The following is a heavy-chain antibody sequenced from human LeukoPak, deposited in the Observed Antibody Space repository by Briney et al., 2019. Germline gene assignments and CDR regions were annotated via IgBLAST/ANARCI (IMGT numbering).Heavy chain of an antibody. D-gene: IGHD1-26*01. Sequence: PGGSLRLSCAASGFTVSSNYMSWVRQAPGKGLEWVSVIYSGGSTYYADSVKGRFTISRDNSKNTLYLQMNSLRAEDTAVYYCARLASGGSYRNYYYYMDVWGKGTTVTISS. J-gene: IGHJ6*03. CDR3: ARLASGGSYRNYYYYMDV. CDR2: IYSGGST. CDR1: GFTVSSNY. V-gene: IGHV3-66*01.